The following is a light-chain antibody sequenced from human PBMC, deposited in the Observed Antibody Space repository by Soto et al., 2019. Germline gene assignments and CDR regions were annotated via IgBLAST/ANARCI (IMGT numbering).Light chain of an antibody. CDR1: STDIGAYNY. CDR3: TSWTTSTTMI. Sequence: QSVLTQPASVSGSPGQSITISCTGTSTDIGAYNYVSWYQQHPGKAPKLIIYDVNIRTSGVSNRFSSSKSGNTASLTISGLQAEDEADYYCTSWTTSTTMIFGGGTKVTVL. CDR2: DVN. J-gene: IGLJ2*01. V-gene: IGLV2-14*03.